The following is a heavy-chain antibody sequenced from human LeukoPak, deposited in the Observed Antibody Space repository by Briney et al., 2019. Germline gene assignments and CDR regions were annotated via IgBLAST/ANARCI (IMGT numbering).Heavy chain of an antibody. CDR3: ARHRRYSGSYYEY. D-gene: IGHD1-26*01. V-gene: IGHV4-34*01. CDR2: INHSGST. Sequence: SETLSLTCAVSGGSFSGHYWNWIRQPPGKGLEWIGEINHSGSTNYNPSLKSRVTISVDTSKNQFSLKLSSVTAADTAVYYCARHRRYSGSYYEYWGQGTLVTVSS. J-gene: IGHJ4*02. CDR1: GGSFSGHY.